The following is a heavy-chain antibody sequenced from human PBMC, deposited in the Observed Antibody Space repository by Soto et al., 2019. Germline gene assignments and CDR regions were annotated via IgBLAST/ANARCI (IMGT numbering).Heavy chain of an antibody. CDR1: GYTFTSYG. D-gene: IGHD6-13*01. Sequence: AAVKVSCKASGYTFTSYGISWVLQAPGQGLEWMGWISAYNGNTNYAQKLQGRVTMTTDTSTSTAYMELRSLRSDDTAVYYCAREVGSSWSRRRLNWFDPWGQGTLVTVSS. V-gene: IGHV1-18*01. CDR3: AREVGSSWSRRRLNWFDP. J-gene: IGHJ5*02. CDR2: ISAYNGNT.